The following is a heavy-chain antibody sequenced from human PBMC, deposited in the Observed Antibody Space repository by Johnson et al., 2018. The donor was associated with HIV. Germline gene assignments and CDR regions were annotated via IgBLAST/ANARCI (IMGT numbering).Heavy chain of an antibody. CDR1: GFTFSHYY. D-gene: IGHD2-2*01. CDR3: ARRCSSTSCRGTLFAFDI. V-gene: IGHV3-11*04. CDR2: ISSIGSTI. J-gene: IGHJ3*02. Sequence: QVQLVESGGGLVKPGGSLRLSCAASGFTFSHYYMSWIRQAPGQGLAWVSYISSIGSTIYYAASAQVRFTLPRDNAKNTLYLRMNSLRAEDTAGYYGARRCSSTSCRGTLFAFDIWGQGTMVTVSS.